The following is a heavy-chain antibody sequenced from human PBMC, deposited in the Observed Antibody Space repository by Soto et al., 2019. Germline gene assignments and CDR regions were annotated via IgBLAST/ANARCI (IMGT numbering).Heavy chain of an antibody. CDR1: GGTFSSYA. CDR3: AISSGWPKYYFDY. Sequence: GPPVKVSCKASGGTFSSYAISWVRQAPGQGLEWMGGIIPIFGTANYAQKFQGRATITADKSTSTAYMELSSLRSEDTAVYYCAISSGWPKYYFDYWGQGTLVTVSS. J-gene: IGHJ4*02. CDR2: IIPIFGTA. V-gene: IGHV1-69*06. D-gene: IGHD6-19*01.